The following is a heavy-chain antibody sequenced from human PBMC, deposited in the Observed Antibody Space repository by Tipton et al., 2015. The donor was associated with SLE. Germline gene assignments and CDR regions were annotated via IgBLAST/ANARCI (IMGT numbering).Heavy chain of an antibody. CDR3: ARVHPRVTMIVVTSPANAFDI. CDR1: DGSISSKTYY. J-gene: IGHJ3*02. Sequence: TLSLTCNVSDGSISSKTYYWGWIRQPPGKGLEWVGYIFYSGNTNYNPSLKSRVTISADTSKNQFSLKLTSVTAADTAVYYCARVHPRVTMIVVTSPANAFDIWGQGTMVTVSS. CDR2: IFYSGNT. V-gene: IGHV4-61*05. D-gene: IGHD3-22*01.